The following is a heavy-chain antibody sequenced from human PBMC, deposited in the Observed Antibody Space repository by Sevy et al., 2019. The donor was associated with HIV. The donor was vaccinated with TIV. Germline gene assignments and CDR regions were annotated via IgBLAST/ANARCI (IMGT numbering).Heavy chain of an antibody. Sequence: SETLSLSCSVSGGSVGSGTYYWSWIRQPPGKGLEWIGHIYKTGSTNYKLSLQSRVTISVDTSTNQFSLRLRSVTAADTAVYYCARVPRGQLWYSGSLGGYYYHMDVWGKGTTVTVS. CDR3: ARVPRGQLWYSGSLGGYYYHMDV. CDR2: IYKTGST. D-gene: IGHD3-16*01. CDR1: GGSVGSGTYY. J-gene: IGHJ6*03. V-gene: IGHV4-61*01.